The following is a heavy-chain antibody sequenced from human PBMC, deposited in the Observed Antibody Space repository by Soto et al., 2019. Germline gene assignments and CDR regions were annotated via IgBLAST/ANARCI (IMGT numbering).Heavy chain of an antibody. D-gene: IGHD6-19*01. CDR1: GYTFTSYF. CDR2: INPSGGST. CDR3: ARGSFLSVAGPNDYVQH. J-gene: IGHJ1*01. Sequence: QVQLVQSGAEVKKPGASVKVSCKASGYTFTSYFVHWVRQAPGQGLEWMGIINPSGGSTTYAQKFQARVTMTRDTSTSTVYMELSSLRSEDTAVYYCARGSFLSVAGPNDYVQHWGQGTLVTVSS. V-gene: IGHV1-46*01.